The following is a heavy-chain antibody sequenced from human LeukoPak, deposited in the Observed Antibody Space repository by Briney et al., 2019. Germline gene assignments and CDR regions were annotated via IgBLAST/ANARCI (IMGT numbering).Heavy chain of an antibody. CDR3: ARDGPHYDFWSGPAY. D-gene: IGHD3-3*01. V-gene: IGHV3-7*01. Sequence: PGGSLRLSCAPSGFTSSRHWMSWGRQAPGKGREWVANINEDGSEKYYVESVKGRFTISRDNAKNSLYLQMDSLRAEDTAVYYCARDGPHYDFWSGPAYWGQGTLVTVSS. J-gene: IGHJ4*02. CDR1: GFTSSRHW. CDR2: INEDGSEK.